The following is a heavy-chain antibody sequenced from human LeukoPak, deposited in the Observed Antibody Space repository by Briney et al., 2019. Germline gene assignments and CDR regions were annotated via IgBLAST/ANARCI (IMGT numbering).Heavy chain of an antibody. V-gene: IGHV3-21*01. CDR1: GFTFSSYS. D-gene: IGHD2-15*01. CDR3: ARSSSGVYIQ. J-gene: IGHJ4*02. CDR2: ISSSSSYI. Sequence: AGGSLRLSCAASGFTFSSYSMNWVRQAPGKGLEWVSSISSSSSYIYYADSVKGRFTISRDNAKNSLYLQMNSLRADDSAVYYCARSSSGVYIQWGQGTLVTVSS.